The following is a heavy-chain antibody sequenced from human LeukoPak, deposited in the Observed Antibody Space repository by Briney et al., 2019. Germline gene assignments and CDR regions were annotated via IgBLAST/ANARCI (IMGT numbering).Heavy chain of an antibody. Sequence: PSETLSLTCTVSGYSISTGYYWGWIRQPPGKGLEWIGSIYHSGNTYYNPSLKSRVTISVDTSKNQFSLKLSSVTAADTAVYYCARAYDYRGYFFYYYMDVWGNGTTVTVSS. CDR1: GYSISTGYY. CDR3: ARAYDYRGYFFYYYMDV. CDR2: IYHSGNT. D-gene: IGHD4/OR15-4a*01. J-gene: IGHJ6*03. V-gene: IGHV4-38-2*02.